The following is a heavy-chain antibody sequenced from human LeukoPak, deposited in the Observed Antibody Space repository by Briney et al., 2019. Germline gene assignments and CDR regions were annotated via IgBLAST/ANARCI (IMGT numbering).Heavy chain of an antibody. V-gene: IGHV5-51*01. CDR2: IYPGDSDT. D-gene: IGHD5-18*01. CDR1: GYSFTNYW. Sequence: GESLKISCKDSGYSFTNYWIGWARQMPGKGLEWMGIIYPGDSDTRYSPSFQGQVTISADKSISTAYLQWSSLKASDTAMYYCARLVDTAMVTNWFDPWGQGTLVTVSS. CDR3: ARLVDTAMVTNWFDP. J-gene: IGHJ5*02.